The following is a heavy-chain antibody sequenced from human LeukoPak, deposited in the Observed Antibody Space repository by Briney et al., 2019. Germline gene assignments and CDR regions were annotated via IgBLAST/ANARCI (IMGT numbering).Heavy chain of an antibody. CDR2: ITGSGGAV. J-gene: IGHJ4*02. CDR3: AKRGHYDSSGLRAPFDY. CDR1: EFTFSSYD. V-gene: IGHV3-48*03. D-gene: IGHD3-22*01. Sequence: PGGSLRLSCAASEFTFSSYDIIWVRQAPGKGLEWVSWITGSGGAVKYTDSVKGRFTISRDNAKKSVYLQMNSLRVEDTAVYYCAKRGHYDSSGLRAPFDYWGQGTLVTVSS.